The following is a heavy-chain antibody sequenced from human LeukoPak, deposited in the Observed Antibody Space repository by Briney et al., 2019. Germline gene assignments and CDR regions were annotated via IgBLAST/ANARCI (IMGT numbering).Heavy chain of an antibody. D-gene: IGHD4-17*01. CDR3: AKDWRYYGDYVDAFDI. CDR1: GFTFSSYA. Sequence: PGRSLRLSCAASGFTFSSYAMSWVRQAPGKGLEWVSAISGSGGSTYYADSVKGRFTISRDNSKNTLYLQMNSLRAEDTAVYYCAKDWRYYGDYVDAFDIWGQGTMVTVSS. CDR2: ISGSGGST. J-gene: IGHJ3*02. V-gene: IGHV3-23*01.